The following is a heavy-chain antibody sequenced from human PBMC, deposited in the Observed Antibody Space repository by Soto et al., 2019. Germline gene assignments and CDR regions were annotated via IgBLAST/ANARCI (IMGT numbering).Heavy chain of an antibody. Sequence: EVQLVESGGGLVQSGGSLRLSCAASGFTFSRFDMHWVRQATGKGLEWVSGIGTTGDTHFPVSVKWRFTISRDNAKNSLNLQMDSLRAGDAAVYDCARAAGTGGFDYWGQGTLVTVSS. D-gene: IGHD1-1*01. CDR2: IGTTGDT. V-gene: IGHV3-13*01. J-gene: IGHJ4*02. CDR3: ARAAGTGGFDY. CDR1: GFTFSRFD.